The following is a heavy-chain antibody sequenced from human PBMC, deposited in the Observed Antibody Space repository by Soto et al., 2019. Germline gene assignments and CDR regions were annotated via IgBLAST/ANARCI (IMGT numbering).Heavy chain of an antibody. D-gene: IGHD5-12*01. CDR1: GVTFSSYA. CDR3: ARGARRWLQLCAFDI. CDR2: IIHIFGTA. J-gene: IGHJ3*02. V-gene: IGHV1-69*13. Sequence: APVKISCKVSGVTFSSYAISWVRQAPGQGLEWMGGIIHIFGTANYAQKFQGRVTITEDESTSTAYMELSSRRSEDTAVYYCARGARRWLQLCAFDIWGQGTMVTVSS.